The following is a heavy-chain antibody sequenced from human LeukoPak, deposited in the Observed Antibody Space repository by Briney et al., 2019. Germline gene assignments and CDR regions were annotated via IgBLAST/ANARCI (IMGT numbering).Heavy chain of an antibody. CDR3: ARVSGSYWAYYFDY. J-gene: IGHJ4*02. Sequence: GGSLRLSCAASGFTFSDFGMTWVRQAPGKGLEWVAFIKGDETEKHYVDSLKGRFTISRDNAENSLYLQMNSLRAEDTALYHCARVSGSYWAYYFDYWGQGTLVTVSS. CDR1: GFTFSDFG. V-gene: IGHV3-7*03. CDR2: IKGDETEK. D-gene: IGHD1-26*01.